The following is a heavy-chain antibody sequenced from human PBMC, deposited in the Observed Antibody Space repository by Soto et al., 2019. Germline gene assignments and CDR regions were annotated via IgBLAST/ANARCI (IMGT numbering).Heavy chain of an antibody. J-gene: IGHJ4*02. CDR1: GFTFSSYA. CDR2: ISYDGSNK. V-gene: IGHV3-30-3*01. Sequence: QVQLVESGGGVVQPGRSLRLSCAASGFTFSSYAMHWVRQAPGKGLEWVAVISYDGSNKYYADSVKGRFTISRDNSKNTLYLQMNSLRAEDTAVYYCARDRQREDNDNRNLDYWGQGTLVTVSS. CDR3: ARDRQREDNDNRNLDY. D-gene: IGHD1-1*01.